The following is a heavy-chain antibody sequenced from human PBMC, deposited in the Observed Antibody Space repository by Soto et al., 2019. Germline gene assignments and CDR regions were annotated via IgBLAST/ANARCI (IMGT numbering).Heavy chain of an antibody. D-gene: IGHD7-27*01. CDR3: ARGPWGSLDY. J-gene: IGHJ4*02. CDR2: INPSGGST. V-gene: IGHV1-46*01. Sequence: ARVKVSCKASRYTFASYYMRWVRQAPGQGLEWMGIINPSGGSTSYAQKFQGRVTMTRDTSTSTVYMELSSRRSEDTAVYYCARGPWGSLDYWGQGTLVTVSS. CDR1: RYTFASYY.